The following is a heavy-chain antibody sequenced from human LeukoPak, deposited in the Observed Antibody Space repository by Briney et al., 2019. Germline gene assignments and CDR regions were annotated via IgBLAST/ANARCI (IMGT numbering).Heavy chain of an antibody. D-gene: IGHD5-18*01. J-gene: IGHJ4*02. V-gene: IGHV4-31*03. CDR1: GGSLSSGDYY. Sequence: SETLSLTCTVSGGSLSSGDYYWNWIRQYPGKGLEWIGYIYYPGSTSYSPSLKSRVSISRDTSKNQFSLNLHSVTAADTAVYYCARLDTALDYWGQGTLVTVSS. CDR3: ARLDTALDY. CDR2: IYYPGST.